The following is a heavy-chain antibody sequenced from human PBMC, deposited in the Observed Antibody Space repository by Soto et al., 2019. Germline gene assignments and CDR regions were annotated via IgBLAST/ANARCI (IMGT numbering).Heavy chain of an antibody. V-gene: IGHV4-34*01. Sequence: QVQLQQWGAGLLKPSETLSLTCAVYGGSFSGYYWSWIRQPPGKGLEWIGEINHSGSTNYNPSLKSRVSISVDTSKNQFSLKLSSVIAADTAVYYCARLPTIAAAGAYYFDYWGQGTLVTVSS. J-gene: IGHJ4*02. D-gene: IGHD6-13*01. CDR2: INHSGST. CDR1: GGSFSGYY. CDR3: ARLPTIAAAGAYYFDY.